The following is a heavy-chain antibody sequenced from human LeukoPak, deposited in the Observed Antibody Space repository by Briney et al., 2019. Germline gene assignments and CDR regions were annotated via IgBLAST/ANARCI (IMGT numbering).Heavy chain of an antibody. CDR1: GFSFSSYS. J-gene: IGHJ5*02. CDR3: ARDPLRWLRLGGNWFDP. Sequence: GGFLRLSCAASGFSFSSYSMHWVRQAPGKGLEWVAIISDDGSYKSYADSVKGRFTISRDYSYNTLYLQMKSLRTDDTAVYYCARDPLRWLRLGGNWFDPWGQGTLVTVSS. D-gene: IGHD5-12*01. CDR2: ISDDGSYK. V-gene: IGHV3-30*04.